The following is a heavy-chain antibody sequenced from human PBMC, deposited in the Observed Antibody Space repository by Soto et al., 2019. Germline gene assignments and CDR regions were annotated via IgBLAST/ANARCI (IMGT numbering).Heavy chain of an antibody. CDR3: ARVGSSGWSPDY. Sequence: ETLSLTCTVSGGSISGHYWTWIRQPPGKGLEWIGYIFYSGNTNYNPSLRSRVTISVDTSKNQFSLKVNSVTTADTAMYYCARVGSSGWSPDYWGQGTLVTVSS. D-gene: IGHD6-19*01. V-gene: IGHV4-59*11. CDR1: GGSISGHY. J-gene: IGHJ4*02. CDR2: IFYSGNT.